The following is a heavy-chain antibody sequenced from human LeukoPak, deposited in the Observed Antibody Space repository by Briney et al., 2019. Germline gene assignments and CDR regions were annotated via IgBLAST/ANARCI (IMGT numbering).Heavy chain of an antibody. V-gene: IGHV1-2*02. CDR3: ARVLLVGAPGRYYFDY. CDR1: GYTFTGYY. D-gene: IGHD1-26*01. Sequence: EASVKVSCEASGYTFTGYYMHWVRQAPGQGLEWMGWINPNSGGTNYAQKFQGRVTMTRDTSISTAYMELSRLRSDDTAVYYCARVLLVGAPGRYYFDYWGQGTLVTVSS. J-gene: IGHJ4*02. CDR2: INPNSGGT.